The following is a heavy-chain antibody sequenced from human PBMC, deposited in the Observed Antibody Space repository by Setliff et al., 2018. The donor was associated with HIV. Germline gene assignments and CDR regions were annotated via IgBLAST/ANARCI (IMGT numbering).Heavy chain of an antibody. J-gene: IGHJ6*03. D-gene: IGHD3-22*01. CDR2: INHSGST. CDR1: GGSFSLYY. Sequence: PSETLSLTCAVYGGSFSLYYWSWLRKPPGKRLEWSGEINHSGSTNYNPSFKSRFSMSVDTSRNQFSLNLTSVTAADTAVYFCARGRAPAGYYSDFYYMDVWGKGTTVTVSS. CDR3: ARGRAPAGYYSDFYYMDV. V-gene: IGHV4-34*01.